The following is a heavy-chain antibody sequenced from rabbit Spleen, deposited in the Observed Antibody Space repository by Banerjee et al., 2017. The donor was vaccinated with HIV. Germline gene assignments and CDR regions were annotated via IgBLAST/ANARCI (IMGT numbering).Heavy chain of an antibody. V-gene: IGHV1S47*01. CDR1: GVSISGNCD. CDR3: ARRNGVSGYYFDL. Sequence: QEQLVESGGGLVKPEGSLTLTCKASGVSISGNCDMSWVRQAPGKGLEWIGYIEPIFGNTYYASWVNGRFTISSHNAQNTVFLQMTSLTAADTATYFCARRNGVSGYYFDLWGPGTLVTVS. CDR2: IEPIFGNT. J-gene: IGHJ4*01. D-gene: IGHD1-1*01.